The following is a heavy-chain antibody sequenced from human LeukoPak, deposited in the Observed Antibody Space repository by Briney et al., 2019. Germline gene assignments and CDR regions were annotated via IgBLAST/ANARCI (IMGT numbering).Heavy chain of an antibody. CDR1: GFTFSSYS. V-gene: IGHV3-21*01. J-gene: IGHJ3*02. CDR3: ARVSAGRLHDAFDI. CDR2: ISSSSSYI. Sequence: GGSLRLSWAASGFTFSSYSMNWVRQAPGKGLEWVSSISSSSSYIYYADSVKGRFTISRDNAKNSLYLQMNSLRAEDTAVYYCARVSAGRLHDAFDIWGQGTMVTVSS.